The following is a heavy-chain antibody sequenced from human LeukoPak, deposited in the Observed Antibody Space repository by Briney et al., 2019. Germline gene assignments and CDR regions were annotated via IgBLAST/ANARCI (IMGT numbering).Heavy chain of an antibody. CDR1: GFTFSSYW. J-gene: IGHJ4*02. CDR2: IYSGGST. D-gene: IGHD3-10*01. Sequence: GGSLRLSCAASGFTFSSYWMSWVRQAPGKGLEWVSVIYSGGSTYYADSVKGRFTISRDNSKNTLYLQMNSLRAEDTAVYYCARASTWFGELNYWGQGTLVTVSS. CDR3: ARASTWFGELNY. V-gene: IGHV3-53*01.